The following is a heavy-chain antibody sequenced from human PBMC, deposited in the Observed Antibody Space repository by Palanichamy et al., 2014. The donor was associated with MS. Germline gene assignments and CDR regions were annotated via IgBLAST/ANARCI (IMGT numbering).Heavy chain of an antibody. CDR1: GGSISSGDYY. J-gene: IGHJ4*02. Sequence: VQXAGVGPRTGEAFTDPALSRTVSGGSISSGDYYWSWIRQPPGKGLEWIGYIYHSGSAYYNPSLKSRVIISVDTSNNQFSLKLTSVTAADTAVYYCARGVRDSSGYYYLGTYFDYWGQGALVTVSS. CDR3: ARGVRDSSGYYYLGTYFDY. D-gene: IGHD3-22*01. V-gene: IGHV4-30-4*01. CDR2: IYHSGSA.